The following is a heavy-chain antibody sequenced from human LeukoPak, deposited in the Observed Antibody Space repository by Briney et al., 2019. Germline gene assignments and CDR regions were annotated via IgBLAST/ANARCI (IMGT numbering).Heavy chain of an antibody. J-gene: IGHJ3*02. V-gene: IGHV4-61*02. CDR2: IYTSGST. Sequence: PSETLSLTCTVSGGSISSGSYYWSWIRQPAGKGLEWIGRIYTSGSTNYNPSLKSRVTISVDTSKNQFSLKLSSVTAADTAVYYCAREVVRGVINGGAFDIWGQGTMVTVSS. CDR3: AREVVRGVINGGAFDI. D-gene: IGHD3-10*01. CDR1: GGSISSGSYY.